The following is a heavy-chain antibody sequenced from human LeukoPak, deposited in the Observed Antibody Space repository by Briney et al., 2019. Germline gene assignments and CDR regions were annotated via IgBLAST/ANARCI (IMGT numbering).Heavy chain of an antibody. D-gene: IGHD6-13*01. Sequence: PSETLSLTCTVSGGSISSYYWSWIRQPPGKGLEWIGYIYYSGSTNHNPSLKSRVTISVDTSKNQFSLKLSSVTAADTAVYYCARGSSSLPWFDPWGQGTLVTVSS. J-gene: IGHJ5*02. CDR2: IYYSGST. V-gene: IGHV4-59*01. CDR1: GGSISSYY. CDR3: ARGSSSLPWFDP.